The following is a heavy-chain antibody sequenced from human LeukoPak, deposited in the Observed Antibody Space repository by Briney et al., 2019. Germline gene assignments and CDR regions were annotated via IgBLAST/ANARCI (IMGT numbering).Heavy chain of an antibody. J-gene: IGHJ6*02. V-gene: IGHV3-33*03. D-gene: IGHD3-10*01. CDR2: IWYHGSNK. CDR3: ARVDYTKRLWFGELSYYYYYGMDV. Sequence: PGRSLRLSCAASGFTFSDYGMHWVRQPPGKGLEWVAVIWYHGSNKFYADSVKGRFTISRDNSENTLYLQMNSLRAEDTAVYYCARVDYTKRLWFGELSYYYYYGMDVWGQGTAVTVSS. CDR1: GFTFSDYG.